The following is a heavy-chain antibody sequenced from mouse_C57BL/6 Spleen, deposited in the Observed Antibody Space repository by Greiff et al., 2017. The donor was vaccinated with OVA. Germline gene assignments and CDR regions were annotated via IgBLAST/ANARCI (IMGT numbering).Heavy chain of an antibody. J-gene: IGHJ2*01. D-gene: IGHD1-3*01. CDR3: AREESPFYFDY. CDR2: ISYDGSN. Sequence: EVKLVESGPGLVKPSQSLSLTCSVTGYSITSGYYWNWIRQFPGNKLEWMGYISYDGSNNYNPSLKNRISITRDTSKNQFFLKLNSVTTEDTATYYCAREESPFYFDYWGQGTTLTVSS. V-gene: IGHV3-6*01. CDR1: GYSITSGYY.